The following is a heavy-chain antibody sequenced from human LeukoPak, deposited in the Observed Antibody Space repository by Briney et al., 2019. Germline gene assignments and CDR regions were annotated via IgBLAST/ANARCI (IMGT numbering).Heavy chain of an antibody. Sequence: ASVKVSCKASGYTFTSYYMHWVRQAPGQGLEWMGIINPSGGSTSYAQTFQGRVTMTRDTSTSTVYMELRSLRSEDTAVYYCARDHEYYYGSGSYYPGGCDYWGQGTLVTVSS. J-gene: IGHJ4*02. V-gene: IGHV1-46*01. CDR1: GYTFTSYY. D-gene: IGHD3-10*01. CDR3: ARDHEYYYGSGSYYPGGCDY. CDR2: INPSGGST.